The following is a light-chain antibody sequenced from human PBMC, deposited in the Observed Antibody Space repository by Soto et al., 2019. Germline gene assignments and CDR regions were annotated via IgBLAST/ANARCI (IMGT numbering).Light chain of an antibody. Sequence: EIVLTQSPDTLSLSPGERATLSCRASQSVRNNYLAWYQVRPGQAPRLLIYDASTKATAIPDRISGGGSGTDFTLTITGLEPEDLVVYYCQQYGSSPPFTFGQGTRLEI. CDR2: DAS. CDR1: QSVRNNY. CDR3: QQYGSSPPFT. V-gene: IGKV3-20*01. J-gene: IGKJ5*01.